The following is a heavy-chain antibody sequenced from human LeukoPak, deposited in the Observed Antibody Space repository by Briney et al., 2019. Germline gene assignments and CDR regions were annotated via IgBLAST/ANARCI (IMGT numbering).Heavy chain of an antibody. D-gene: IGHD6-19*01. J-gene: IGHJ4*02. CDR1: SGSISSSGYY. CDR2: IYYSGST. Sequence: SETLSLTCTFSSGSISSSGYYWGWIRQPPGKGLEWIGSIYYSGSTYYNPSLKSRFTISVDTSKNQFSLRLSSVTAADTAVYYCARRGCSSGRTYCYYFDYWGQGTLVTVSS. V-gene: IGHV4-39*01. CDR3: ARRGCSSGRTYCYYFDY.